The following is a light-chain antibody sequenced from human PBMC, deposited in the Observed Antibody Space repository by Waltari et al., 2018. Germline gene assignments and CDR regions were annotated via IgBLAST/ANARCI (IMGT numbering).Light chain of an antibody. CDR2: DAS. CDR1: QSVCRS. V-gene: IGKV3-20*01. Sequence: IVLTQSPGTLSLSPGERATLSCRASQSVCRSLAWYQQRPGRAPRLLIYDASNRATGIPDRFSGSGFGTDFSLTISRLEPEDFAVYYCQKYERLPATFGQGTKVEIK. CDR3: QKYERLPAT. J-gene: IGKJ1*01.